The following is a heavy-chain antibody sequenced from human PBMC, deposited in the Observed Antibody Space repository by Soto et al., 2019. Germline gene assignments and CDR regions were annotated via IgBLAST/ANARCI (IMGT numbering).Heavy chain of an antibody. CDR1: GFTFSSYG. CDR2: ISYDGSNK. V-gene: IGHV3-30*18. D-gene: IGHD2-2*01. Sequence: PGGSLIVSCAASGFTFSSYGMHWVRQASGKGLEWVAVISYDGSNKYYADSVKGRFTISRDNSKNTLYLQMNSLRAEDTAVYYCAKDRSSVPAAIFDYWGQGTLVTVSS. CDR3: AKDRSSVPAAIFDY. J-gene: IGHJ4*02.